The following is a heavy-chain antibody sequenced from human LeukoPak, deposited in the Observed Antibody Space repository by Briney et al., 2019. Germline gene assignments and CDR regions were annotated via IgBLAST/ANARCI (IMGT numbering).Heavy chain of an antibody. V-gene: IGHV3-21*01. J-gene: IGHJ4*02. CDR3: ARRTRSARGFGY. CDR1: GFTFSSYS. CDR2: ISTSSSYT. D-gene: IGHD6-6*01. Sequence: PGGSLRLSCAASGFTFSSYSMNWVRQAPGKGLEWVSFISTSSSYTYYADSVKGRFTISRDNAKNSLYLQTNSLRAEDTAVYYCARRTRSARGFGYWGQGTLVTVSS.